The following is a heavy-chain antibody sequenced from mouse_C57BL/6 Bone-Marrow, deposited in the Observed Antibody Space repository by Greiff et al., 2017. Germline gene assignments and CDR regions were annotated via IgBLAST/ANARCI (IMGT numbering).Heavy chain of an antibody. CDR1: GYTFTSYW. CDR3: AREQLRLRYYFDY. CDR2: IDPSDSYT. Sequence: QVQLQQPGAELVMPGASVKLSCKASGYTFTSYWMHWVKQRPGQGLEWIGEIDPSDSYTNYNQKFKGKSTLTVDKSSSTAYMQLSSLTSEDSAVYYCAREQLRLRYYFDYWGQGTTLTVSS. V-gene: IGHV1-69*01. D-gene: IGHD3-2*02. J-gene: IGHJ2*01.